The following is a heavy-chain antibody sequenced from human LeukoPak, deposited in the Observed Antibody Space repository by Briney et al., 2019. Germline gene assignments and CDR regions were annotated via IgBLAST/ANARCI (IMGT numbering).Heavy chain of an antibody. CDR2: ISGSGGST. Sequence: PGGSLRLSCAASGFTFRSYAMIWVRQAPGKGLEGVSAISGSGGSTYYADSVKGRFTISRDNSKNTLYLQMNSLRAEDTAVYYCAKASNIFYSSSCDYWGQGTLVTVSS. CDR3: AKASNIFYSSSCDY. J-gene: IGHJ4*02. CDR1: GFTFRSYA. D-gene: IGHD6-6*01. V-gene: IGHV3-23*01.